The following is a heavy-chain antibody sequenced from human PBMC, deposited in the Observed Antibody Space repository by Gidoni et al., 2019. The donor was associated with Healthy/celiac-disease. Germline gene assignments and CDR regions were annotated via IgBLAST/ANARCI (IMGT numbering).Heavy chain of an antibody. D-gene: IGHD2-15*01. CDR2: IYYSGST. CDR1: GGSISSSSYY. J-gene: IGHJ4*02. CDR3: ARLPGYCSGGSCYSGYDY. Sequence: QLQLQESGPGLVKPSETLSLTCTVSGGSISSSSYYWGWIRQPPGKGLEWIGSIYYSGSTYYNPSLKSRVTISVDTSKNQFSLKLSSVTAADTAVYYCARLPGYCSGGSCYSGYDYWGQGTLVTVSS. V-gene: IGHV4-39*01.